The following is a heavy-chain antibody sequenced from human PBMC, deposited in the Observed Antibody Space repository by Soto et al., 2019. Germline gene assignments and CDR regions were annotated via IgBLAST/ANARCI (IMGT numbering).Heavy chain of an antibody. J-gene: IGHJ4*02. CDR2: IWYDGSNK. V-gene: IGHV3-33*01. Sequence: QVQLVESGGGVVQPGRSLRLSCAASGFTFSSYGMHWVRQAPGKGLEWVAVIWYDGSNKYYADSVKGRFTISRDNSKNPLYLQMNSLRAEDTAVYYCARASSSWFEGYYFDYWGQGTLVTVSS. CDR3: ARASSSWFEGYYFDY. CDR1: GFTFSSYG. D-gene: IGHD6-13*01.